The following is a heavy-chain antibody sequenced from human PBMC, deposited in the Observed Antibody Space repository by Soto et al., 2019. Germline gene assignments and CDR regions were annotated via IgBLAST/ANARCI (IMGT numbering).Heavy chain of an antibody. V-gene: IGHV3-33*08. J-gene: IGHJ4*02. CDR1: GFAFSTYG. D-gene: IGHD3-22*01. CDR3: VGGVGYWGLSDY. Sequence: QVQLVESGGGVIQPGKSLRLSCSASGFAFSTYGMHWVRQAPGKGLEWVAVIWADGSRQFYGDSVRGRFTISRDNSKNPLYLPLNSLRVDDTAVYYCVGGVGYWGLSDYWGQGTLVTVSS. CDR2: IWADGSRQ.